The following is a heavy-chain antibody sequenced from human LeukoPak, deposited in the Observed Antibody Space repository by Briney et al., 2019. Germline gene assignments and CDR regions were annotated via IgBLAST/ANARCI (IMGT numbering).Heavy chain of an antibody. J-gene: IGHJ4*02. CDR2: IDYSGST. CDR3: ATSGGTLGPTNYFAY. D-gene: IGHD3-16*01. V-gene: IGHV4-59*12. Sequence: SETLSLTCTVSGASISNYYWSWIRQPPGKGLEWIGYIDYSGSTNYNPSLKSRVTISVDTSKNQFSLKLSSVTAADTAVYYCATSGGTLGPTNYFAYWGQGTLVTVSS. CDR1: GASISNYY.